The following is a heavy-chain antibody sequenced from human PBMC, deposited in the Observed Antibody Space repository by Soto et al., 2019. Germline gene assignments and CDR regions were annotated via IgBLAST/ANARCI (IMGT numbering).Heavy chain of an antibody. J-gene: IGHJ4*02. Sequence: PSETLSLTCAVYGGSFSGYYWSWIRQPPGKGLEWIGEINHSGSTNYNPSLKSRVIISRDTSRNEFSLRLTSVTAADTAVYYCATSSGPQSPIGDHWGQGTLVTVSS. V-gene: IGHV4-34*01. D-gene: IGHD6-19*01. CDR1: GGSFSGYY. CDR3: ATSSGPQSPIGDH. CDR2: INHSGST.